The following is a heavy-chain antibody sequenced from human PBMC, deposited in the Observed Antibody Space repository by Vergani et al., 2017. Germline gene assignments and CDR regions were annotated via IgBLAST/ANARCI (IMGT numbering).Heavy chain of an antibody. CDR2: IYYSGNT. J-gene: IGHJ3*02. CDR3: ARDGCSGGSCYAGGAFDI. Sequence: QVQLQESGPGLVKPSQTLSLTCTVSGGSISSGGYYWSWIRQHPGKGLEWIGYIYYSGNTYYNPSLKSRVTISVDTSKNQFSLKLSSVTAADTAVYYCARDGCSGGSCYAGGAFDIWGQGTMVTVSS. V-gene: IGHV4-31*03. CDR1: GGSISSGGYY. D-gene: IGHD2-15*01.